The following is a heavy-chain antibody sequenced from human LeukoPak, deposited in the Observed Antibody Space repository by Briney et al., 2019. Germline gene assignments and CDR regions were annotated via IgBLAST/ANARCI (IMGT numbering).Heavy chain of an antibody. Sequence: KPGGSLRLSCAACGFTFSTYSMNWVRQAPGKGLEWVSSITGSSSNIYYADSVKGRLTISQDNAKNSPYQQMNRMRADDTALLYCARGGGSYLFQHGGEGTGVTVSS. J-gene: IGHJ1*01. CDR1: GFTFSTYS. CDR2: ITGSSSNI. V-gene: IGHV3-21*01. CDR3: ARGGGSYLFQH. D-gene: IGHD1-26*01.